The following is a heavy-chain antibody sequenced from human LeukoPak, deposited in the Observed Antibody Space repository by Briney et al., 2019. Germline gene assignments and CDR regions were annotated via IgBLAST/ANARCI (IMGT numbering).Heavy chain of an antibody. Sequence: GGSLRLSCAASGFTFSSYAMHWVRQAPGKGLEYVSAISSNGGSTYYANSVKGRFTISRDSSKNTLYLQVNSLRAEDTAVYYCAKDERGYYDSSGYFGAIDYWGQGSLVTVSS. V-gene: IGHV3-64*01. CDR3: AKDERGYYDSSGYFGAIDY. CDR2: ISSNGGST. J-gene: IGHJ4*02. D-gene: IGHD3-22*01. CDR1: GFTFSSYA.